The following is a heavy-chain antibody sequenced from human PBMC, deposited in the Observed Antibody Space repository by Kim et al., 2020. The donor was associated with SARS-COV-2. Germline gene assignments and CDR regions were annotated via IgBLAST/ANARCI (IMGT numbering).Heavy chain of an antibody. D-gene: IGHD3-22*01. CDR3: ARYPPAYYYDSSGYFDY. CDR1: GYSFTSYW. Sequence: GESLKISCKGSGYSFTSYWIGWVRQMPGKGLEWMGIIYPGDSDTRYSPSFQGQVTISADKSISTAYLQWSSLKASDTAMYYCARYPPAYYYDSSGYFDYWGQGTLVTVSS. V-gene: IGHV5-51*01. J-gene: IGHJ4*02. CDR2: IYPGDSDT.